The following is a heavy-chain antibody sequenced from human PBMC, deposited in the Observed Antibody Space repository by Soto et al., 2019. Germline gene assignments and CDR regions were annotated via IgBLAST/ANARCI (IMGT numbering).Heavy chain of an antibody. V-gene: IGHV4-39*01. D-gene: IGHD6-13*01. CDR1: GGSISNNNYF. Sequence: SETLSLTCTVSGGSISNNNYFWDWIRQPPGKGPEWIGNIYYSGNTYCNPSLKSRVTISVDTSKNQFSLKLNSVTAADTAVYYCARRKRLVGDSYAMDVWGQGTTVTVSS. CDR2: IYYSGNT. CDR3: ARRKRLVGDSYAMDV. J-gene: IGHJ6*02.